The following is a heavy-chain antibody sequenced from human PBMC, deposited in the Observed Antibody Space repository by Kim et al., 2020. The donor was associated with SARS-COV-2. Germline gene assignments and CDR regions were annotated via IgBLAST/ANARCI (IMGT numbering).Heavy chain of an antibody. V-gene: IGHV4-34*01. D-gene: IGHD3-3*01. CDR2: INHSGST. J-gene: IGHJ4*02. Sequence: SETLSLTCAVYGGSFSGYYWSWIRQPPGKGLEWIGEINHSGSTNYNPSLKSRVTISVDTSKNQFSLKLSSVTAADTAVYYCARERRFLEWLLYDYFDYWGQGTLVTVSS. CDR1: GGSFSGYY. CDR3: ARERRFLEWLLYDYFDY.